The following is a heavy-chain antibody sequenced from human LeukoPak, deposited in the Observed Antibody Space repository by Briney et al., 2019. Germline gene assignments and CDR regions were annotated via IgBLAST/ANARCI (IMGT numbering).Heavy chain of an antibody. Sequence: ASVKVSCKASGYIFTDYYIHWVRQAPGQGLEWMGWINPHSGGTNYARLFHGRVTMTRDTSITTAYMELSRLRSDDTALYYCARSPHILTGENFDYWGQGTLVTVSS. D-gene: IGHD3-9*01. CDR2: INPHSGGT. CDR1: GYIFTDYY. CDR3: ARSPHILTGENFDY. V-gene: IGHV1-2*02. J-gene: IGHJ4*02.